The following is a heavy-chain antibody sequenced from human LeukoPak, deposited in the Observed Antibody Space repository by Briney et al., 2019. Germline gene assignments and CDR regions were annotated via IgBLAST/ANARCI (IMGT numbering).Heavy chain of an antibody. D-gene: IGHD3-16*01. CDR2: IKEDGSKK. Sequence: GGSLRLSCAASGFTFSSYWMSWVRQAPGKGLEWVANIKEDGSKKYYVDSVKGRFTISRDNAKNSLYLQMNSLGADDTAVYFRVSDMGGRHWGQGNWGQGTPVTVSS. CDR3: VSDMGGRHWGQGN. J-gene: IGHJ4*02. CDR1: GFTFSSYW. V-gene: IGHV3-7*01.